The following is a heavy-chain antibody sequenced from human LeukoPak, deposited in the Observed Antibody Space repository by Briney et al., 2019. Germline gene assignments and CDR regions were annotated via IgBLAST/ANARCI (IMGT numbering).Heavy chain of an antibody. CDR2: TSSSSSYI. J-gene: IGHJ6*02. CDR3: ARAFETYYDFWSGYCSYYYGMDV. D-gene: IGHD3-3*01. V-gene: IGHV3-21*01. CDR1: GFTFSSYS. Sequence: GSLRLSCAASGFTFSSYSMNWVRQAPGKGLEWVSSTSSSSSYIYYADSVKGRFTISRDNAKNSLYLQMNSLRAEDTAVYYCARAFETYYDFWSGYCSYYYGMDVWGQGTTVTVSS.